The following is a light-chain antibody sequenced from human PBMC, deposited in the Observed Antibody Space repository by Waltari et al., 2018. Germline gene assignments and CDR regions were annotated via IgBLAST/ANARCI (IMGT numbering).Light chain of an antibody. CDR3: QQSFSAWT. CDR2: GTS. Sequence: DIQMTQSPSSLSASVGATVTITCRASQAIGGSLNWYQQKPGKAPNLLIYGTSTLHTGVPSRFSGSGSGTEFTLTITSLQPEDFATYYCQQSFSAWTFGRGTRVEIK. J-gene: IGKJ1*01. V-gene: IGKV1-39*01. CDR1: QAIGGS.